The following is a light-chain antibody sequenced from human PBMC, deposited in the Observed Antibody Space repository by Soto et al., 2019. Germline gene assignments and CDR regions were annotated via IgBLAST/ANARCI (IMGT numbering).Light chain of an antibody. V-gene: IGLV2-14*01. Sequence: QSVLTQPASESGSPGQSITISCNGTSSDVGGYNYVPWYKQYPGKAPKLMIYEVTHRPSGASNRFSGSKSVTTASLTISGLQAEDEANYYCSSYRSTSVYVFGTGTKVTVL. CDR3: SSYRSTSVYV. CDR2: EVT. CDR1: SSDVGGYNY. J-gene: IGLJ1*01.